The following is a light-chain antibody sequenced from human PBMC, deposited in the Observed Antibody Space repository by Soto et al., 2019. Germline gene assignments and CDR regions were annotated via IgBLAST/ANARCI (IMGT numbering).Light chain of an antibody. CDR1: SSDLGVYNS. V-gene: IGLV2-14*01. J-gene: IGLJ1*01. CDR3: SSYTSSSTPYV. Sequence: QSALTQPASVSGSPGQSITVSCTGTSSDLGVYNSVSWYQQHPGQAPKLMLYDVNNRPSGVSDRFSGSKSANTASLTISGLQAEYEADYYCSSYTSSSTPYVFGTGTKLTVL. CDR2: DVN.